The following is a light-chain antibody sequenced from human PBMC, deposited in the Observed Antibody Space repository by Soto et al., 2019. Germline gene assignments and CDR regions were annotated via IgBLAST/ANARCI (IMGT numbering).Light chain of an antibody. CDR2: SAY. Sequence: DIQMTQSPSTLSGSLGDRVTITCRASQAISSWLAWYQQKPGKAPKLLIFSAYTLKSGVPSRFSGSGSGTEFTLTISSLQPEDVAIYYCQHYNSSPETFGQGTKVEIK. V-gene: IGKV1-5*03. CDR1: QAISSW. CDR3: QHYNSSPET. J-gene: IGKJ1*01.